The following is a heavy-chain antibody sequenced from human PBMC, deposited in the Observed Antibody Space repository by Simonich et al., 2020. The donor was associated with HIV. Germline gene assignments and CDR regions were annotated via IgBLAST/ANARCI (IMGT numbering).Heavy chain of an antibody. J-gene: IGHJ2*01. D-gene: IGHD6-13*01. CDR3: ARGLHSSSWYWYFDL. CDR1: GFTFSSFE. Sequence: EMQLVESGGGLVQPGGSLRLSCAASGFTFSSFEINWVVQAPGKGVGWVSYISNSDYTIEYADSVKGRFTISRDNSKNTLYLQMNSLRAEDTAVYYCARGLHSSSWYWYFDLWGRGTLVTVSS. CDR2: ISNSDYTI. V-gene: IGHV3-48*03.